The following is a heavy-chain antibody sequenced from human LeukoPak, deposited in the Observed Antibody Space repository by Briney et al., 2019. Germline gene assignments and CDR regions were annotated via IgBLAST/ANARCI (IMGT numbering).Heavy chain of an antibody. D-gene: IGHD2-15*01. Sequence: GGSLRLSCAGSGFTFSSYWMHWVRQAPGKGLVWVSRVNSDGSITSYADSVKDRFTISRDNSKNTVYLQMNSLRAEDTAVYYCARADRALDYWGPGTLVTVSS. J-gene: IGHJ4*02. CDR3: ARADRALDY. V-gene: IGHV3-74*01. CDR1: GFTFSSYW. CDR2: VNSDGSIT.